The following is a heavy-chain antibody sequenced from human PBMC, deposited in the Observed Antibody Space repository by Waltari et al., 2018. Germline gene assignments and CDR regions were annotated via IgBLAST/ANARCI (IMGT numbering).Heavy chain of an antibody. CDR1: GFTFSSYA. J-gene: IGHJ4*02. Sequence: EVQLVESGGGLVQPGGSLRLSCAASGFTFSSYAMSWVRQAPGKGLEWVSAISGSGGSTYYADSVKGRFTISRDNSKNTLYLQMNSLRAEDTAVYYCVKAAYQEWEPSEANFDYWGQGTLVTVSS. V-gene: IGHV3-23*04. CDR2: ISGSGGST. CDR3: VKAAYQEWEPSEANFDY. D-gene: IGHD1-26*01.